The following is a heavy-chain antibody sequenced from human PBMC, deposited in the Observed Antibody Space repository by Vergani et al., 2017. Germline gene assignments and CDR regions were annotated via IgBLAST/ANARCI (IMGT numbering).Heavy chain of an antibody. D-gene: IGHD3-22*01. J-gene: IGHJ4*02. V-gene: IGHV3-23*01. CDR1: GFTFSTYA. Sequence: EVQLLESGGGLVQPGGSLRLSCAASGFTFSTYAMTWVRQAPGKGLNWVSTLSSDGGSTSYADSVKGRFTISRDNSKNTLSLQMNSLTAEATAIYYCAGAQGTSAYYYGGFDYWGQGILVTVSS. CDR3: AGAQGTSAYYYGGFDY. CDR2: LSSDGGST.